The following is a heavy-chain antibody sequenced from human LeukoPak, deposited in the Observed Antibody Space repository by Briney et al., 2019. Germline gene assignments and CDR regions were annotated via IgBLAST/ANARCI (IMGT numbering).Heavy chain of an antibody. CDR2: IYHSGST. Sequence: SETLSLTCTVSGYSISSGYYWGWIRQPPGKGLEWIGSIYHSGSTFYNPSLKSRVTISVDTSKNQFSLKLSSETAAETAVYYCAREGRYRYGYNEYHSYMDIWGKGTTVTVSS. V-gene: IGHV4-38-2*02. D-gene: IGHD5-24*01. CDR3: AREGRYRYGYNEYHSYMDI. CDR1: GYSISSGYY. J-gene: IGHJ6*03.